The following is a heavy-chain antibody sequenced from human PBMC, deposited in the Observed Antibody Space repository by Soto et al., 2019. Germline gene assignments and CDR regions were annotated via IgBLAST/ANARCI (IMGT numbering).Heavy chain of an antibody. D-gene: IGHD3-10*01. V-gene: IGHV3-23*01. Sequence: EVQLLESGGGLVQPGGSLRLSCAASGFTFSSYAMSWVRQAPGKGLEWVSAISGSGGSTYYADSVKGRFTISRDNSKNRLYLQMNSLRAEDTAVYYCAKEYRGWVTMVRGVKETIYWGQGTLVTVSS. CDR1: GFTFSSYA. J-gene: IGHJ4*02. CDR2: ISGSGGST. CDR3: AKEYRGWVTMVRGVKETIY.